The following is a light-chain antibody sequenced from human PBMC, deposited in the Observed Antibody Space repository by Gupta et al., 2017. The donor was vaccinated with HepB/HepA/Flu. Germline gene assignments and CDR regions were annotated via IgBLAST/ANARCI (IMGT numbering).Light chain of an antibody. Sequence: DIQMTQSPSSLSASVGDRVTITCRASQSISSYLNWYQQKPGKAPKLLIYAASSLQSGVPSRFSGRGSGTDFTLTSSRRQPEDFAPYYCQQSDSTPPVTFGQGTRMEIK. CDR1: QSISSY. V-gene: IGKV1-39*01. CDR2: AAS. J-gene: IGKJ5*01. CDR3: QQSDSTPPVT.